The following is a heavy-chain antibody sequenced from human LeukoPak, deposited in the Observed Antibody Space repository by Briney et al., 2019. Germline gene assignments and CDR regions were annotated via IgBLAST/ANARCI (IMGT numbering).Heavy chain of an antibody. CDR3: ARSGWIRDNWNDDGWFDP. CDR1: GYTFTSYD. J-gene: IGHJ5*02. D-gene: IGHD1-20*01. CDR2: MNPNSGNT. V-gene: IGHV1-8*03. Sequence: ASVKVSCKASGYTFTSYDINWVRQATGQGLEWMGWMNPNSGNTGYAQKFQGRVTITRNTSISTAYMELSSLRSEDTAVYYCARSGWIRDNWNDDGWFDPWGQGTLVTVSS.